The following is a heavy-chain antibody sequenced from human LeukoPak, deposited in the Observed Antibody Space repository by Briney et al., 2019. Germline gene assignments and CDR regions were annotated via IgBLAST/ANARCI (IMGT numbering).Heavy chain of an antibody. CDR1: GFTVSVYS. CDR2: ISTSSSYI. CDR3: AKDQRSYSSYYYFDY. J-gene: IGHJ4*02. V-gene: IGHV3-21*01. D-gene: IGHD6-6*01. Sequence: GVSLRRSCAASGFTVSVYSMNWVRHAPGKGLEWVSSISTSSSYIYYADSVKGRFTISTDNAKNSLYLKMNSLRDEDTAVYYCAKDQRSYSSYYYFDYWGQGTLVTVSS.